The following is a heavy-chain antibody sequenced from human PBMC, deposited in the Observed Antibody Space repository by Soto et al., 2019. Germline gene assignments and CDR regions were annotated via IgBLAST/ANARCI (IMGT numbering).Heavy chain of an antibody. V-gene: IGHV4-59*01. CDR3: ARDLGCCGDCSAWYFDL. J-gene: IGHJ2*01. CDR1: GGSISSYY. D-gene: IGHD2-21*02. Sequence: SETLSLTCTVSGGSISSYYWSWIRQPPGKGLEWIGYIYYSGSTNYNPSLKSRVTISVDTSKNQFSLKLSSVTAADTAVYYCARDLGCCGDCSAWYFDLWGRGTLLTVSS. CDR2: IYYSGST.